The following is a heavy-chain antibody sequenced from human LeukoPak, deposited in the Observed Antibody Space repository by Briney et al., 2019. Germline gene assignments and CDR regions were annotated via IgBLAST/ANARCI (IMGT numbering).Heavy chain of an antibody. D-gene: IGHD6-19*01. J-gene: IGHJ4*02. CDR2: INHSGST. V-gene: IGHV4-34*01. Sequence: SETLSLTCAVYGGSFSGYYWSWIRQPPGKGLEWIGEINHSGSTNYNPSLKSRVTISVDTSKNQFSLKLSSVTAAATAVYFCARQVVAVAGTGYFDYWGQGTLVTVSS. CDR1: GGSFSGYY. CDR3: ARQVVAVAGTGYFDY.